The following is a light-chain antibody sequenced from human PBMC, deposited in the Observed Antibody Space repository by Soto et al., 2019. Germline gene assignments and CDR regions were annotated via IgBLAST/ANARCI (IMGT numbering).Light chain of an antibody. J-gene: IGKJ1*01. V-gene: IGKV1-5*01. CDR3: QQYNILST. CDR1: QSIRYW. Sequence: DIQLTQSPSTLSASVGDRVTITCRASQSIRYWVAWYQNKPGKAPKLLIYDASTLESGVPTRFSGSGSGTEFALTISSLHPDDFATYYCQQYNILSTFGQGTKVDIK. CDR2: DAS.